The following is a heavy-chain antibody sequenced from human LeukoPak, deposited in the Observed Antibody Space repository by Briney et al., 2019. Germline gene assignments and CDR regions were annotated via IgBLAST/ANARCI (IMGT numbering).Heavy chain of an antibody. Sequence: PGGSLRLSCAASGFTFDDYAMHWVRQAPGKGLEWVSGISWNSGSIGYADSVKGRFTISRDNAKNSLYLQMNSLRAEDTALYYCAKYYYDSSGYYGSGAFDIWGQGTMVTVSS. CDR1: GFTFDDYA. CDR2: ISWNSGSI. D-gene: IGHD3-22*01. CDR3: AKYYYDSSGYYGSGAFDI. V-gene: IGHV3-9*01. J-gene: IGHJ3*02.